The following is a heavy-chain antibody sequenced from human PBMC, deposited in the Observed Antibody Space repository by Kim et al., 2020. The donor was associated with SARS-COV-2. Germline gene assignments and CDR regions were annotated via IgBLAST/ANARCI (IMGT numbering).Heavy chain of an antibody. Sequence: SETLSLTCAVSGGSISSSNWWSWVRQPPGKGLEWIGEIYHSGSTNYNPSLKSRVTISVDKSKNQFSLKLSSVTAADTAVYYCARVPPDPTWIQLWFYAFDIWGQGTMVTVSS. CDR1: GGSISSSNW. CDR2: IYHSGST. D-gene: IGHD5-18*01. CDR3: ARVPPDPTWIQLWFYAFDI. V-gene: IGHV4-4*02. J-gene: IGHJ3*02.